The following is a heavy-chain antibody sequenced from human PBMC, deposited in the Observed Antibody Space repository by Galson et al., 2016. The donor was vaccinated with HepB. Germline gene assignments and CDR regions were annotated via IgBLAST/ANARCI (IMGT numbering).Heavy chain of an antibody. J-gene: IGHJ4*02. CDR3: ARGRRGAISDFFDS. D-gene: IGHD3-10*01. CDR2: ISSRSSTV. V-gene: IGHV3-48*04. CDR1: GFTFSTYS. Sequence: SLRLSCAASGFTFSTYSMNWVRQAPGKGLEWVSYISSRSSTVYYADSLKGRFTISRANGKKTMYLQMNSLRAEDTALYYCARGRRGAISDFFDSWGQGTLVTVSS.